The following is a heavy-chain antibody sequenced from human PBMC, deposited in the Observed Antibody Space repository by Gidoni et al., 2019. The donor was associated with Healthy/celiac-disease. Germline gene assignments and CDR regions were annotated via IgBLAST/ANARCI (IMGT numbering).Heavy chain of an antibody. CDR3: ARPRTEGILTGQFNWFDP. CDR1: GWSFSVYY. CDR2: INYSGST. J-gene: IGHJ5*02. Sequence: QVQLQQWGAGLLKPSETLSLTCAVYGWSFSVYYWSWIRQPPGKGMEWIGKINYSGSTNYNPSLKSRVTISVDTSKNQFSLKLSSVTAADTAVYYCARPRTEGILTGQFNWFDPWGQGTLVTVSS. D-gene: IGHD3-9*01. V-gene: IGHV4-34*01.